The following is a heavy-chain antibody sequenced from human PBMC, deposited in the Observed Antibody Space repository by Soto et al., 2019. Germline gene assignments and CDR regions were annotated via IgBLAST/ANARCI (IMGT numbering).Heavy chain of an antibody. J-gene: IGHJ4*02. CDR2: IYYSGST. CDR1: GGSISSSSYY. D-gene: IGHD2-2*01. Sequence: QLQLQESGPGLVKPSETLSLTCTVSGGSISSSSYYWGWIRQPPGKGLEWIGSIYYSGSTYYNPSLKSRVTISVDTSKNQCSLKLSSVTAADTAVYYCASPKAYCSSTSCYVDYWGQGTLVTVSS. CDR3: ASPKAYCSSTSCYVDY. V-gene: IGHV4-39*01.